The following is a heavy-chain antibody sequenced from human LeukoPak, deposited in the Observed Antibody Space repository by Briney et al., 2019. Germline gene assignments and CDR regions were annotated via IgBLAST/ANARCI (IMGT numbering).Heavy chain of an antibody. D-gene: IGHD2-15*01. Sequence: SVKVSCKASGGTFSSYAISWVRQAPGQGLEWMGRIIPIFGIANYAQKFQGRVTITADKSTSTAYMELSSLRSEGTAVYYCASGGALGYCSGGSCQPIDYWGQGTLVTVSS. CDR2: IIPIFGIA. CDR1: GGTFSSYA. CDR3: ASGGALGYCSGGSCQPIDY. V-gene: IGHV1-69*04. J-gene: IGHJ4*02.